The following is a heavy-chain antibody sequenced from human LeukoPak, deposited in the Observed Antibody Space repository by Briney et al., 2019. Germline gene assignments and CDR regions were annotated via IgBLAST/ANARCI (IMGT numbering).Heavy chain of an antibody. V-gene: IGHV3-30*18. CDR1: GFTLSSFG. Sequence: GTSLRLSCTASGFTLSSFGMHWVRQAPGKGLEWVAVISDDGSNRYYADSVKGRFTISRDNSKNTLFLQMNSLRAEDTAVYYCAKDADTATIIYWYFDPWGRGTQVTVSS. CDR2: ISDDGSNR. J-gene: IGHJ2*01. CDR3: AKDADTATIIYWYFDP. D-gene: IGHD5-18*01.